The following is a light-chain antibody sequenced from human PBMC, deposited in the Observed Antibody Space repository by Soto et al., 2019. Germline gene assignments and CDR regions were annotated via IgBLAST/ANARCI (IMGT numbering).Light chain of an antibody. Sequence: QSVLSQSPSASASLGASVKLTCTLSSGHSSNAITWHQQQPEKGPRYLMKVNSDGSHTKGDGIPDRFSGSSSGAERYLTISSLQSEDEADYYCQTWGTGFAVFGGGTQLTVL. CDR3: QTWGTGFAV. V-gene: IGLV4-69*01. CDR2: VNSDGSH. J-gene: IGLJ7*01. CDR1: SGHSSNA.